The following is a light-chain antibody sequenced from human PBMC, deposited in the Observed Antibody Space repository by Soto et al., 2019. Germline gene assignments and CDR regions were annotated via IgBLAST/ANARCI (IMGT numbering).Light chain of an antibody. CDR1: QSIGSNT. Sequence: VVLTQSPGTLSLSPGERATLSCRASQSIGSNTLAWYQQKPGQAPRLLIFGASDRATGIPDRFGGSGSGTYFTLTISRLEPEDSAVYYYQHYGSSPLFTFGPGTRVDI. CDR3: QHYGSSPLFT. V-gene: IGKV3-20*01. J-gene: IGKJ3*01. CDR2: GAS.